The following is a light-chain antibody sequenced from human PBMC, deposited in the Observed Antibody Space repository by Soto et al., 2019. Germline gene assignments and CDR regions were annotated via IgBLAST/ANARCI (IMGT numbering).Light chain of an antibody. Sequence: QSALTQPASASGSPGQSVTISCTGTSSDVGGYNYVSWYQQHPGKAPKLMIYEVSKRPSGVSDRFSGSKSGNTASLTVSGLQAEDEADYYCSSYAGSNNQVFGGGTQLTVL. CDR1: SSDVGGYNY. CDR3: SSYAGSNNQV. V-gene: IGLV2-8*01. CDR2: EVS. J-gene: IGLJ2*01.